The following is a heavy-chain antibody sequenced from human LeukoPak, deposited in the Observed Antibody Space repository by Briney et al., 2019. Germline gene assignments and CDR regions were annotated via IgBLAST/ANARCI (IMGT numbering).Heavy chain of an antibody. CDR1: GFTFSSYA. Sequence: GGSLRLSCAASGFTFSSYAMHWVRQAPGKGLEWVAVISYDGSNKYYADSVKGRFTISRDNSKNTLYLQMNSLRAEDTAVYYCARDETDVVVIELYFQHWGQGTLVTVSS. J-gene: IGHJ1*01. CDR2: ISYDGSNK. CDR3: ARDETDVVVIELYFQH. D-gene: IGHD3-22*01. V-gene: IGHV3-30*04.